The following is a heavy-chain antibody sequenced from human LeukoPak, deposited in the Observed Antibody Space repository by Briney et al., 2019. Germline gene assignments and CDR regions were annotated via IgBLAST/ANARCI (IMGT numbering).Heavy chain of an antibody. Sequence: PSQTLSLTCTVSGGSISSGGYYWSGIRQRPGKGLEWIVYIYYSGSTYNNPSPKSRVTISVYTATNQFSLKLSSVTAAGTAVYYCARVVGTMVRGVGNWFDPRGQGTLVTVCS. J-gene: IGHJ5*02. V-gene: IGHV4-31*03. CDR3: ARVVGTMVRGVGNWFDP. D-gene: IGHD3-10*01. CDR2: IYYSGST. CDR1: GGSISSGGYY.